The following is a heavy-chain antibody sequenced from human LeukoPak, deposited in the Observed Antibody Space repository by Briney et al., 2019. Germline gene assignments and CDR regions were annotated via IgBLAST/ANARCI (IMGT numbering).Heavy chain of an antibody. J-gene: IGHJ3*01. D-gene: IGHD1-26*01. CDR2: IYHSGST. V-gene: IGHV4-38-2*01. CDR1: GYSISSGYY. CDR3: AGQRLGVGVPS. Sequence: PSETLSLTCAVSGYSISSGYYWGWIRQPPGKGLEWIGSIYHSGSTYYNPSLKSRVTISVDTSKNQFSLKLSSVTAADTAVYYCAGQRLGVGVPSWGQGTMVTVS.